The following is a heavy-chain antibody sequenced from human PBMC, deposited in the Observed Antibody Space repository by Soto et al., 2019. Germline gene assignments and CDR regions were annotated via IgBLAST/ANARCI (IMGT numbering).Heavy chain of an antibody. Sequence: SETLSLTXTVSGGSISSSSYYWGWIRQPPGKGLEWVGSIYYTGSTYYNPSLKSRVTISVDTSKNQFSLKLSSVTAADTAVYYRARSKEGYSYGYGSMDVWGQGTTVTVSS. CDR3: ARSKEGYSYGYGSMDV. CDR1: GGSISSSSYY. D-gene: IGHD5-18*01. V-gene: IGHV4-39*01. J-gene: IGHJ6*02. CDR2: IYYTGST.